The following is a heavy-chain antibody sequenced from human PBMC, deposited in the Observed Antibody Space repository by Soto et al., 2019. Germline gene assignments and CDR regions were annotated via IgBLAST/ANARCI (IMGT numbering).Heavy chain of an antibody. CDR3: ARGRELAYCSSTSCYTPYYYGMDV. Sequence: ASVKVSCKASGYTFTSYYMHWVRQAPGQGLEWMGIINPSGGSTRYAQKFRGRVTMTRDTSTNTVYMELSSLRSEDTAVYYCARGRELAYCSSTSCYTPYYYGMDVWGQGTTVTVSS. J-gene: IGHJ6*02. CDR2: INPSGGST. D-gene: IGHD2-2*02. V-gene: IGHV1-46*01. CDR1: GYTFTSYY.